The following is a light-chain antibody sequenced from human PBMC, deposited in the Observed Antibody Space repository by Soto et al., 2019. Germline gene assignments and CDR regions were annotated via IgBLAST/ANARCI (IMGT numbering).Light chain of an antibody. CDR1: QTISSW. J-gene: IGKJ1*01. CDR3: QQYSSFSRT. CDR2: DAS. V-gene: IGKV1-5*01. Sequence: DIQMTQSPSSLSASVGDRVTITCLASQTISSWLAWYQQKPGKAPELLIYDASTLESGVPSRFSGSGSGTEFSLTISSLQPDDFATFYCQQYSSFSRTFGQGTKVDIK.